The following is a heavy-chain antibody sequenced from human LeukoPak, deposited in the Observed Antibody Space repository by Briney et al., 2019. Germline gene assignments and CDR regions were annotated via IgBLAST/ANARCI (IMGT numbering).Heavy chain of an antibody. CDR3: AKGAGGFSYYNWFDP. V-gene: IGHV4-39*07. Sequence: SETLSLTCTVSGGSISSSPYYWGWIRQPPGKGLEWIGSIYYSGTTHYSPSLESRVTISVDTSKNQFSLKLASVTAADTAIYYCAKGAGGFSYYNWFDPWGQGTWSPSPQ. J-gene: IGHJ5*02. D-gene: IGHD5-18*01. CDR2: IYYSGTT. CDR1: GGSISSSPYY.